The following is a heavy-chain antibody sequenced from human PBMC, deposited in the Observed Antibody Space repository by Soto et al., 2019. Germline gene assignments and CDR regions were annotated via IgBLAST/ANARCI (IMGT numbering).Heavy chain of an antibody. D-gene: IGHD3-16*01. CDR2: ISSSSSYT. V-gene: IGHV3-11*06. Sequence: GGSLRLSCAASGFTFSDYYMSWIRQAPGKGLEWVSYISSSSSYTNYADSVKGRFTISRDNAKNSLYLQMNSLRAEDMALYYCAKVYDYDYGAFDIWGQGTMVTVSS. CDR3: AKVYDYDYGAFDI. J-gene: IGHJ3*02. CDR1: GFTFSDYY.